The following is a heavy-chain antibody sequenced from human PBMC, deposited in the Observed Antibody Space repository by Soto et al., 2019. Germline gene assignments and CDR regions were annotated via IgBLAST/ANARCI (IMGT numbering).Heavy chain of an antibody. D-gene: IGHD6-6*01. Sequence: SQTLSLTCAISGDSVSSNSAAWNWIRQSPSRGLEWLGRTYYRSKWYNDYAVSVKSRITINPDTSKNQFSLQLNSVTPEATAVYYCARDSEDGCSRGYFYGMDIVGQETTV. V-gene: IGHV6-1*01. J-gene: IGHJ6*02. CDR2: TYYRSKWYN. CDR1: GDSVSSNSAA. CDR3: ARDSEDGCSRGYFYGMDI.